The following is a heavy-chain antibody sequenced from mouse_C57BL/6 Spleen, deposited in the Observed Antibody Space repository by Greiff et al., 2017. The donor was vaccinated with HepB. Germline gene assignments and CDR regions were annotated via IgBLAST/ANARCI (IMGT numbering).Heavy chain of an antibody. J-gene: IGHJ2*01. CDR2: INPGSGGT. CDR3: ARRSNPYLGY. D-gene: IGHD2-5*01. CDR1: GYAFTNYL. Sequence: QVQLKESGAELVRPGTSVKVSCKASGYAFTNYLIEWVKQRPGQGLEWIGVINPGSGGTNYNEKFKGKATLTADKSSSTAYMQLSSLTSEDSAVYFCARRSNPYLGYWGQGTTLTVSS. V-gene: IGHV1-54*01.